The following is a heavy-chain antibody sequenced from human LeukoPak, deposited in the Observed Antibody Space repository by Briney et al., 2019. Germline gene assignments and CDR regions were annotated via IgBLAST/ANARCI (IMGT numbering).Heavy chain of an antibody. V-gene: IGHV3-21*01. CDR2: ISMSSSYM. D-gene: IGHD3-10*01. Sequence: PGGSLRLSCVASGFSFSGYVMKWVRQAPGKGLEGVSTISMSSSYMYYADSVRGRFTISRDNAKNSLFLQMTSLRAEDAAVYYCAREDYSSGNPTIDHWGQGTLVTASS. CDR3: AREDYSSGNPTIDH. J-gene: IGHJ4*02. CDR1: GFSFSGYV.